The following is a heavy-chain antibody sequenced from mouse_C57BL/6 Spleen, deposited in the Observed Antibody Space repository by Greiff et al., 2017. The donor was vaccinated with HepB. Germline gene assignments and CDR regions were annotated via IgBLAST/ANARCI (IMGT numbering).Heavy chain of an antibody. V-gene: IGHV5-12*01. J-gene: IGHJ3*01. CDR1: GFTFSDYY. CDR3: ARQNSKAWFAY. Sequence: EVQLVESGGGLVQPGGSLKLSCAASGFTFSDYYMYWVRQTPEKRLEWVAYISNGGGSTYYPDTVKGRFTISRDNAKNTLYLQMSRLKSEDTAMYYCARQNSKAWFAYWGQGTLVTVSA. D-gene: IGHD2-5*01. CDR2: ISNGGGST.